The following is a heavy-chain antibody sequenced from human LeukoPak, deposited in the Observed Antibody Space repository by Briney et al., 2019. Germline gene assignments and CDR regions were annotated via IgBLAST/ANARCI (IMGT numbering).Heavy chain of an antibody. J-gene: IGHJ4*02. CDR1: GSTFSSYS. D-gene: IGHD4-17*01. Sequence: GGSLRLSCAASGSTFSSYSMNWVRQAPGKGLEWVSSISSSSSYIYYADSVKGRFTISRDNAKNSLYLQMNSLRAEDTAVYYCARDSPYGDFFDYWGQGTLVTVSS. CDR2: ISSSSSYI. V-gene: IGHV3-21*01. CDR3: ARDSPYGDFFDY.